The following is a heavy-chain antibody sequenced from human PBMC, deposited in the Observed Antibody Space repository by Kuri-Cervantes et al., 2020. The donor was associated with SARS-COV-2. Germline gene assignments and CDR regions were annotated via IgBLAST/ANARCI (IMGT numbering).Heavy chain of an antibody. J-gene: IGHJ6*03. V-gene: IGHV4-31*03. CDR2: IYYSGST. Sequence: SETLSLTCTVSGGSISSGGYYWSWIRQHPGKGLEWIGYIYYSGSTYYNPSLKSRVTISVDTSKNQFSLKLSSVTAADTAVYYCARCIAARCRSYMDVWGKGTTVTVSS. D-gene: IGHD6-6*01. CDR3: ARCIAARCRSYMDV. CDR1: GGSISSGGYY.